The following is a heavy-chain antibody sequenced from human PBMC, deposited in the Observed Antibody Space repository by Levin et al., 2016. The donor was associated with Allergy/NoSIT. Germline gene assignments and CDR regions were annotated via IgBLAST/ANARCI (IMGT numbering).Heavy chain of an antibody. CDR1: GYSFTSYW. V-gene: IGHV5-51*01. CDR2: IYPGDSDT. CDR3: ATNSHRLYSFGAFDY. J-gene: IGHJ4*02. D-gene: IGHD5-18*01. Sequence: GESLKISCKGSGYSFTSYWIGWVRQMPGKGLEWMGIIYPGDSDTRYSPSFQGQVTISADKSISTAYLQWNSLKASDTAIYYCATNSHRLYSFGAFDYWGQGTLVTVSS.